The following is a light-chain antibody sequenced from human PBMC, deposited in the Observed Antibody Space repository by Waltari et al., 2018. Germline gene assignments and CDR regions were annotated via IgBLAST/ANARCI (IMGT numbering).Light chain of an antibody. CDR3: QQLNNYPVT. CDR2: FAP. V-gene: IGKV1-9*01. CDR1: QGISTS. J-gene: IGKJ5*01. Sequence: DIQLTQSPSFLSASVGDTVTITCRPSQGISTSLAWYQQKPGKAPKLLISFAPRLQGGVPPSFSGSGSGTEFTLTIRSLQPEDFATYYCQQLNNYPVTFGQGTRLDIK.